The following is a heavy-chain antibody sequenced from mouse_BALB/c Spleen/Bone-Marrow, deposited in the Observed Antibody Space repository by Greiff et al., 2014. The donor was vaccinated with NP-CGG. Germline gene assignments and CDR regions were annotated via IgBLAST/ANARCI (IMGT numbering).Heavy chain of an antibody. CDR3: ARKAWWAIDY. Sequence: EVKLVESGAELVKSGASVKLSCTASGFNIKDYYMHWVKQRPEQGLEWIGWIDPENGNTEYAPKFQGKATMTADTSSNTAYLQLRILTSTATDVYDCARKAWWAIDYWGQGTSVTVSS. CDR1: GFNIKDYY. V-gene: IGHV14-4*02. D-gene: IGHD1-1*02. J-gene: IGHJ4*01. CDR2: IDPENGNT.